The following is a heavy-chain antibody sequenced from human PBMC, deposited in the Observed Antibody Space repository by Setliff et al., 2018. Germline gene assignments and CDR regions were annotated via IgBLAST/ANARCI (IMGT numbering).Heavy chain of an antibody. D-gene: IGHD3-16*01. J-gene: IGHJ4*02. CDR3: ARDQGSYGYRAFDS. CDR1: GFTFKSYA. V-gene: IGHV3-48*03. CDR2: ISNSGGVK. Sequence: GSLRLSCATSGFTFKSYAMIWVRQTPGKGLEWVSYISNSGGVKYYTDSVKGRFTFSRDNVKNSLYLQMNSLRAEDTAVYYCARDQGSYGYRAFDSWGQGALVTVSS.